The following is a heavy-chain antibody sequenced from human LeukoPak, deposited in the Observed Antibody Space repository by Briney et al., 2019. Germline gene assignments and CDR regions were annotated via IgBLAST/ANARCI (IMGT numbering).Heavy chain of an antibody. D-gene: IGHD3-3*01. CDR3: ARNLRITIFGVVRINWFDP. Sequence: SETLSLTCTVSGGSISSYYWSWIRQPPGKGLEWIGYIYYSGSTNYNPSLKSRVTISVDTSKNQFSLKLSSVTAADTAVYYCARNLRITIFGVVRINWFDPWGQGTLVTVSS. V-gene: IGHV4-59*01. J-gene: IGHJ5*02. CDR1: GGSISSYY. CDR2: IYYSGST.